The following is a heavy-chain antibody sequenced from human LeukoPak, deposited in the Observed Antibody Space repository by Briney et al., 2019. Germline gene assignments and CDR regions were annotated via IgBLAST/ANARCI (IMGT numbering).Heavy chain of an antibody. J-gene: IGHJ4*02. CDR3: ARDNPWEDY. CDR2: IGTTGSYI. V-gene: IGHV3-21*01. Sequence: GGSLRLSCAASGFTFSNYSMNWVRQAPGKGLEWVSSIGTTGSYIFYADSVKGRFTISRDNAKNTLYLQMNNLRAEDTALYYCARDNPWEDYWGQGTLVTVSS. CDR1: GFTFSNYS. D-gene: IGHD1-26*01.